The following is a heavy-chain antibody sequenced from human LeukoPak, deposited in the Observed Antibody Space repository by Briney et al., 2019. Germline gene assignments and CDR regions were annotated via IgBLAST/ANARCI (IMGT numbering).Heavy chain of an antibody. Sequence: SETLSLTCTVSGGSISSYFWNWIRQPAGKGLEWIGRIYTSGSTNYSPSLKSRVTMSVDMSKNQFSLKLSSVIAADTAVYYCARDTKYSSSWSYFDYWGQGTLVTVSS. CDR1: GGSISSYF. J-gene: IGHJ4*02. D-gene: IGHD6-13*01. CDR2: IYTSGST. V-gene: IGHV4-4*07. CDR3: ARDTKYSSSWSYFDY.